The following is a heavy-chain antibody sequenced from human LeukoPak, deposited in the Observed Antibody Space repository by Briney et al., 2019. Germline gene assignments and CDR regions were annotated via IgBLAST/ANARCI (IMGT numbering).Heavy chain of an antibody. D-gene: IGHD4/OR15-4a*01. V-gene: IGHV1-18*01. CDR1: GYTFTTYD. J-gene: IGHJ6*03. CDR3: AREVPEYYYMDV. Sequence: GASVKVSCKASGYTFTTYDIRWVRQAPGQGLEWMGWISAYNGNTNYAQKLQGRVTMTTDTSTSTAYMELRSLRSDDTAVYYCAREVPEYYYMDVWGKGTTVTVSS. CDR2: ISAYNGNT.